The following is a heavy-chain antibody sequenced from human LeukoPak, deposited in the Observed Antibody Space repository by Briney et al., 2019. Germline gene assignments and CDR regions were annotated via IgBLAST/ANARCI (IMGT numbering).Heavy chain of an antibody. CDR2: INDSGRI. J-gene: IGHJ6*03. CDR1: GGSFSNYY. V-gene: IGHV4-34*01. Sequence: PETLSDSCAVYGGSFSNYYWSWTRQPPGKGLEWIGEINDSGRINYNPSLMSRVTVSVDTSKNQFSLRLTSVTATDTAVYYCARRWNYGRNYYIDVGDNGPAVRVSS. D-gene: IGHD1-7*01. CDR3: ARRWNYGRNYYIDV.